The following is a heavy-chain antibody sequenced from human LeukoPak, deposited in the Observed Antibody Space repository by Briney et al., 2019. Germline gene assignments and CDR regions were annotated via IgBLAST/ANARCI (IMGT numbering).Heavy chain of an antibody. V-gene: IGHV3-20*01. CDR2: INWNGGST. CDR3: ARGGELLDY. Sequence: GGSLRLSCAASGFTFSSYAMSWVRQAPGKGLEWVSGINWNGGSTGYADSVKGRFIISRDNAKNSLYLQMNSLRAEDTALYHCARGGELLDYWGQGTLVTVSS. D-gene: IGHD1-26*01. CDR1: GFTFSSYA. J-gene: IGHJ4*02.